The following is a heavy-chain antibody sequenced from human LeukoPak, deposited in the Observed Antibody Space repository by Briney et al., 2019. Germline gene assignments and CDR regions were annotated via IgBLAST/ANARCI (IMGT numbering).Heavy chain of an antibody. CDR3: ARQEIYYFDY. J-gene: IGHJ4*02. CDR1: GGSISSGDYY. CDR2: IYYSGST. V-gene: IGHV4-30-4*01. Sequence: SETLSLTCTVSGGSISSGDYYWSWIRQPPGKGLEWIGYIYYSGSTYYNPSLKSRVTISVDTSKNQFSLKLSSVTAAGTAVYYCARQEIYYFDYWGQGTLVTVSS.